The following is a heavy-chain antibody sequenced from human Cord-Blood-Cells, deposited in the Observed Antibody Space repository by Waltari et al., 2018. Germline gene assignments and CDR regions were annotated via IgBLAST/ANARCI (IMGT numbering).Heavy chain of an antibody. Sequence: QVQLQESGPGLVKPSEPLSLTRTVSGASISRHYWSWPRPPPGQGLEWIGYIYYRGSTNYNPSLKSRVTISVDTSKNQFSLKLSSVTAADTAVYYCARGGIYCSGGSCYSWFDPWGQGTLVTVSS. CDR1: GASISRHY. V-gene: IGHV4-59*11. J-gene: IGHJ5*02. CDR3: ARGGIYCSGGSCYSWFDP. CDR2: IYYRGST. D-gene: IGHD2-15*01.